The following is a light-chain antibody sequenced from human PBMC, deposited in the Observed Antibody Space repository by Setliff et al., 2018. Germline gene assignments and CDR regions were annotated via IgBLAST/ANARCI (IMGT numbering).Light chain of an antibody. J-gene: IGLJ1*01. Sequence: QSALTQPPSASGSPGQSVTISCTRTSSDVGGINHVSWYQQHPGKAPRLMIYDVSVRPSGVSSRFSGSKSGNTASLTISGLQAEDEADYYCSSYSSRTTLDVFGTGTKV. CDR1: SSDVGGINH. CDR3: SSYSSRTTLDV. V-gene: IGLV2-14*01. CDR2: DVS.